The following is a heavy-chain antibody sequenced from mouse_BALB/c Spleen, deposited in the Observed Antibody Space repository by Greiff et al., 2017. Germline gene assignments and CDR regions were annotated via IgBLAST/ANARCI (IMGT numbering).Heavy chain of an antibody. D-gene: IGHD3-1*01. CDR1: GYTFTEYI. CDR2: FYPGSGSI. V-gene: IGHV1-62-2*01. Sequence: LVESGAGLVKPGASVKLSCKASGYTFTEYIIHWVKQRSGQGLEWIGWFYPGSGSIKYNEKFKDKATLTADKSSSTVYMELSRLTSEDSAVYFCARHQDSSGYVYAMDYWGQGTSVTVSS. J-gene: IGHJ4*01. CDR3: ARHQDSSGYVYAMDY.